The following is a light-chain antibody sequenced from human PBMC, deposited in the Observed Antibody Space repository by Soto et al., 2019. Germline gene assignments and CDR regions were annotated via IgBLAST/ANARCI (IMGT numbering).Light chain of an antibody. CDR3: QQSYSTPCT. V-gene: IGKV1-39*01. CDR1: QSISSY. Sequence: DIQMTQSPSSLSASVGDRVTITCRASQSISSYLNWYQQKPGKAPKLLIYAASSLQSGIPSRFSGSVSGTDFTLTISSLQPEDFATYYCQQSYSTPCTFGQGTKVEIK. J-gene: IGKJ1*01. CDR2: AAS.